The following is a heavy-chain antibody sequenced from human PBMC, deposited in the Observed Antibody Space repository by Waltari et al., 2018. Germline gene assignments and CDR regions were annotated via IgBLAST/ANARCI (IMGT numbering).Heavy chain of an antibody. J-gene: IGHJ4*01. CDR1: LESFSGYF. D-gene: IGHD2-21*01. CDR2: IHYDGST. CDR3: ARYGEVPPNYFFDF. V-gene: IGHV4-34*01. Sequence: QVQLHQWGAGLLKPSETLSLTSAVSLESFSGYFWSWIRPPPGKGLEWLGAIHYDGSTNYKPSLKSRLSLSVDTTKKHFSLRLTSVTAADTGMYFCARYGEVPPNYFFDFWGQGIRVTVSS.